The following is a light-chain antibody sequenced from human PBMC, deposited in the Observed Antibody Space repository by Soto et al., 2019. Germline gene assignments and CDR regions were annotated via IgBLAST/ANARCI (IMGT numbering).Light chain of an antibody. CDR2: DVS. CDR3: ASYTSSSTRVL. Sequence: QSALTQPASVSGSPGQSITISCTGTSSDVGGYKYVSWYQQHPGKAPKVMIYDVSNRPSGVSNRFSGSKSGNTASLTISGLQAEDEADYYCASYTSSSTRVLFGGGTKLTVL. V-gene: IGLV2-14*03. CDR1: SSDVGGYKY. J-gene: IGLJ2*01.